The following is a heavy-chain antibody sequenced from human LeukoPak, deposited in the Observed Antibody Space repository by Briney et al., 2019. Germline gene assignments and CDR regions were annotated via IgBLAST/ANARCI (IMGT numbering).Heavy chain of an antibody. J-gene: IGHJ6*03. CDR2: INPNSGGT. CDR3: ARGAYYYYYYMDV. V-gene: IGHV1-2*02. Sequence: GASVKVSCKASGYTFTGYYMHWVRQAPGQGLEWMGWINPNSGGTNYAQKFQGRVTMTRDTSISTAYMELGRLRSDDTAVYYCARGAYYYYYYMDVWGKGTTVTVSS. CDR1: GYTFTGYY.